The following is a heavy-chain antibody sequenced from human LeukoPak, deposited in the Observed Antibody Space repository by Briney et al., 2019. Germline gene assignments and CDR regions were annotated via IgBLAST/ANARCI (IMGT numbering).Heavy chain of an antibody. CDR1: GFTFSSYE. Sequence: PGGSLRLSCAASGFTFSSYEMNWVRQAPGKGLEWVSYISSSGSTIYYADSVKGRFTISRDNAKNSLYLQMNSLRAEDTAVYYCARDLMVRGVWYFDLWGRGTLVTVSS. V-gene: IGHV3-48*03. CDR2: ISSSGSTI. CDR3: ARDLMVRGVWYFDL. D-gene: IGHD3-10*01. J-gene: IGHJ2*01.